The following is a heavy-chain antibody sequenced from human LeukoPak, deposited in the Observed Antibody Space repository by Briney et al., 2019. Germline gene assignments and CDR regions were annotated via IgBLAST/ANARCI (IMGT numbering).Heavy chain of an antibody. CDR3: ARHGGSLGYFDY. J-gene: IGHJ4*02. CDR2: VYASGIT. CDR1: GGSISTYY. D-gene: IGHD3-16*01. Sequence: SETLSLTCSVSGGSISTYYWSWIRQTPGKGLEWIGYVYASGITNYNPSLERRVTISSDTSKNGFSLNLRSVTAADTAVYYCARHGGSLGYFDYWGQGSLVTVAS. V-gene: IGHV4-59*08.